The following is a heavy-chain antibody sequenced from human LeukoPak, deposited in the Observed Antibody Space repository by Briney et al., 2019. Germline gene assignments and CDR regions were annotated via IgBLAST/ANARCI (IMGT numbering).Heavy chain of an antibody. V-gene: IGHV5-51*01. CDR1: GYSLTSYW. Sequence: GESLKISCKGSGYSLTSYWIGGVRQMAGKGLEWMGIIYPGDSDTRYSPSFQGQVTISADKSISTAYLQWSSLKASDTAMYYCARRVRFLEWKNNYYFDYWGQGTLVTVSS. D-gene: IGHD3-3*01. J-gene: IGHJ4*02. CDR2: IYPGDSDT. CDR3: ARRVRFLEWKNNYYFDY.